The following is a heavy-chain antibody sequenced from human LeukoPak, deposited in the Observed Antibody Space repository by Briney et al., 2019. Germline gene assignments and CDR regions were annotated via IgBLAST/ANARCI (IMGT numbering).Heavy chain of an antibody. CDR1: GYTFTSYD. CDR2: MNPNSGNT. J-gene: IGHJ5*02. V-gene: IGHV1-8*01. CDR3: ARVYDIFTGYHGFDP. Sequence: GASVKVSCKASGYTFTSYDINWVRQATGQGLEWMGWMNPNSGNTGYAQKFQGRVTMTRNTSISTAYMELSSLRSEDTAVYYCARVYDIFTGYHGFDPWGQGTLVTVSS. D-gene: IGHD3-9*01.